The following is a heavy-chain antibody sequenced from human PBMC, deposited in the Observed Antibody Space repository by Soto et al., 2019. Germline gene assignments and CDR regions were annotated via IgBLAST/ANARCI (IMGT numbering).Heavy chain of an antibody. CDR3: AKRRGAGGHFDY. V-gene: IGHV3-23*01. J-gene: IGHJ4*02. CDR2: VSIGGST. D-gene: IGHD2-15*01. CDR1: GFTFSSYA. Sequence: DVLLLESGGGLVQPEGSLRLSCAAAGFTFSSYAMGWVRQGQGKGLEWVAVVSIGGSTHYADSVRGRFTISRDNSKNTLSLQMNSLTAEETAVYFCAKRRGAGGHFDYWGQGALVTVSS.